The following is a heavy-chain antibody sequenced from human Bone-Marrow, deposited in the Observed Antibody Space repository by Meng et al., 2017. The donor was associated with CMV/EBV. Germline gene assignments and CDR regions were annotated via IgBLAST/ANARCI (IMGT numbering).Heavy chain of an antibody. Sequence: GESLKISCAASRFRFSTWWMAWARQAPGKGLEWVSVIYSGGSTYYADSVKGRFTISRDNSKNTLYLQMNSLRAEDTAVYYCARDHPYYDSSGPTYYYYGMDVWGQGTTVTVSS. V-gene: IGHV3-53*01. CDR3: ARDHPYYDSSGPTYYYYGMDV. D-gene: IGHD3-22*01. CDR2: IYSGGST. J-gene: IGHJ6*02. CDR1: RFRFSTWW.